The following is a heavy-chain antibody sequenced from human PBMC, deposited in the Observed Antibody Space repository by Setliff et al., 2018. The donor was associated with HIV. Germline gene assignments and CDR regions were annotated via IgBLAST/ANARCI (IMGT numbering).Heavy chain of an antibody. CDR1: GFSLKTTGVG. V-gene: IGHV2-5*01. D-gene: IGHD6-19*01. CDR3: AHSRSGVES. J-gene: IGHJ4*02. CDR2: IYWNDDR. Sequence: SGPTLVNPTQPLTLTCSFSGFSLKTTGVGAGWVRQPPGKALEWLGFIYWNDDRSHSPSLRSRVTITKDTSKNQVVLTMTNMDPEDTATYFCAHSRSGVESWGQGLLVTVSS.